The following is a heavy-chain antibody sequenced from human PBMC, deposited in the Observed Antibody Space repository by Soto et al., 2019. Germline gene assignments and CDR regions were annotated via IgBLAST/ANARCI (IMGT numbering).Heavy chain of an antibody. V-gene: IGHV3-23*01. CDR1: GFSFVNYA. Sequence: GGALRLSCAASGFSFVNYAMNWVRQAPGKGLEWVSGLSGSGTSTYYADSVKGRFTISRDNSRDTLFLQMNSLTADDTAVYYCAKATTNGGWFNPFDSWGQGALVTVSS. CDR3: AKATTNGGWFNPFDS. D-gene: IGHD6-19*01. J-gene: IGHJ4*02. CDR2: LSGSGTST.